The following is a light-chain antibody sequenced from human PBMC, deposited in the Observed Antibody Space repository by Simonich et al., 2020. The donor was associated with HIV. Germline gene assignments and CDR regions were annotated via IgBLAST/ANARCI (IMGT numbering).Light chain of an antibody. J-gene: IGKJ3*01. CDR1: QSVSSN. CDR2: GAS. Sequence: EIVMTQSPATLSVSQGERATLSCRASQSVSSNLAWYQQKPGQAPRLLIYGASTRATGIPARFSGSGSGTEFTLTISSLQPDDFVTYYCQQYNSYPFTFGPGTKVDVK. V-gene: IGKV3-15*01. CDR3: QQYNSYPFT.